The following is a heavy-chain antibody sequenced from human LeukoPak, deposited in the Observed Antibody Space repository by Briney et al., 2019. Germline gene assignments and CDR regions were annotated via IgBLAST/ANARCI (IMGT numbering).Heavy chain of an antibody. D-gene: IGHD3-10*01. Sequence: ASVKVSCKASGGTFSSYAISWVRQAPGQGLEWMGGIIPIFGTANYAQKFQGSVTITADESTSTAYMELSSLRSEDTAVYYCARHTGSGSYYNRFINWFDPWGQGTLVTVSS. V-gene: IGHV1-69*13. J-gene: IGHJ5*02. CDR3: ARHTGSGSYYNRFINWFDP. CDR1: GGTFSSYA. CDR2: IIPIFGTA.